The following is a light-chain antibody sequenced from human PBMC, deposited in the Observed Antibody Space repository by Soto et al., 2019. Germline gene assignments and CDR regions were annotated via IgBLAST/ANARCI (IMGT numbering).Light chain of an antibody. V-gene: IGLV2-18*01. CDR3: SLYTSSSTYVV. Sequence: QSALTQPPSVSGSPGQSVTISCTGTSSDVDIYSRVSWYQQPPGTAPKLMIYEVTKRPSGVPDRFSGSKSGNTASLTISGLQAEDEGDYYCSLYTSSSTYVVFGGGTKLT. J-gene: IGLJ2*01. CDR1: SSDVDIYSR. CDR2: EVT.